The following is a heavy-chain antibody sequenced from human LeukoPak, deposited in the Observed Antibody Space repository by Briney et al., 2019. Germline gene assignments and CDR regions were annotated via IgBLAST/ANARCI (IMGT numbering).Heavy chain of an antibody. CDR3: ARRGYSYGSLFAAPFDI. V-gene: IGHV4-4*07. Sequence: PSETLSLTCTVSRGSTSTYYWSWIRQPAGKGLEWIGRIYPSGNTNFNPSLMSRVTMSIDTSKNQFSLKLSSVTAADTAVYYCARRGYSYGSLFAAPFDIWGQGTMVTVSS. CDR1: RGSTSTYY. CDR2: IYPSGNT. D-gene: IGHD5-18*01. J-gene: IGHJ3*02.